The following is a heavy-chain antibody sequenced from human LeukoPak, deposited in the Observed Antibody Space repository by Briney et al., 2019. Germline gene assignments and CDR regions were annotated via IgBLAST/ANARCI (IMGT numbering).Heavy chain of an antibody. V-gene: IGHV3-33*01. CDR3: ARHPRVGVAGLLCY. CDR1: GFTFSSYG. CDR2: IWYDGSKK. J-gene: IGHJ4*02. D-gene: IGHD1-26*01. Sequence: PGESLRLSCAASGFTFSSYGMHWVRQAPGKGLEWVAVIWYDGSKKYHADSVKGRFTISRDNVENSLYLQMNNLRAEDTALYYCARHPRVGVAGLLCYWGQGALVTVSS.